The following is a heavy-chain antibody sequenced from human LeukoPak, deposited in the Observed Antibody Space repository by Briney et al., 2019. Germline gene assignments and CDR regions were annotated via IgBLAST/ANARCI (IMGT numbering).Heavy chain of an antibody. CDR1: GGSLNNNY. J-gene: IGHJ4*02. CDR2: ISYSGTT. Sequence: PSETLSLTCTVSGGSLNNNYWSWVRQPPGKGLEWVGFISYSGTTNYSPSLGGRATISMGSSRTHFTLKVTSLTAADTAVYFCAGHLSDRPTVAGEFDYWGQGILVTVSS. D-gene: IGHD6-19*01. CDR3: AGHLSDRPTVAGEFDY. V-gene: IGHV4-59*08.